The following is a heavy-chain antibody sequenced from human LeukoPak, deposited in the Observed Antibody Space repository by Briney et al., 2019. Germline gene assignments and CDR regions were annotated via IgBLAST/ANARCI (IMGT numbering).Heavy chain of an antibody. CDR3: ARGETNVLGGAFDI. J-gene: IGHJ3*02. CDR2: IYTSGST. Sequence: SETLSLTCTVSGGSISSGSYYWSWIRQPAGKGLEWIGRIYTSGSTNYNPSLKSRVTISVDTSKNQFSLKLSSVTAADTAVYHCARGETNVLGGAFDIWGQGTMVTVSS. CDR1: GGSISSGSYY. V-gene: IGHV4-61*02. D-gene: IGHD1-14*01.